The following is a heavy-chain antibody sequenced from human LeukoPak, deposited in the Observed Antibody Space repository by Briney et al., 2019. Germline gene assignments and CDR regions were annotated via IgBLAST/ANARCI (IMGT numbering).Heavy chain of an antibody. D-gene: IGHD5-18*01. CDR3: AKRRGGYSYGYYDY. J-gene: IGHJ4*02. Sequence: GGSLRLSCAASGFTFSSYAMHWVRQAPGKGLEWVAFIRYEESNKYYADSVKGRFTISRDNSKNTLYLQMNSLRAEDTAVYYCAKRRGGYSYGYYDYWGQGTLVTVSS. CDR1: GFTFSSYA. CDR2: IRYEESNK. V-gene: IGHV3-30*02.